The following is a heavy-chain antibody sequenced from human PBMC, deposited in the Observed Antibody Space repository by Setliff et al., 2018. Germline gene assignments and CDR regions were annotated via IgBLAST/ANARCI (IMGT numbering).Heavy chain of an antibody. CDR3: ASAEVVVAP. D-gene: IGHD2-15*01. CDR1: GYTLTNYP. CDR2: INAANGNT. V-gene: IGHV1-3*01. J-gene: IGHJ4*02. Sequence: GASVKVSCKASGYTLTNYPIHWLRQAPGQRPEWMGWINAANGNTKYSQKFQGRVTITRDTSASTVYMELSSLRYEDTAVYYCASAEVVVAPWGQGTLVTVSS.